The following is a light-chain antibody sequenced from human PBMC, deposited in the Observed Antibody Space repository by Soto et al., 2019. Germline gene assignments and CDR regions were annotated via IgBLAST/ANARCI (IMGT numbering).Light chain of an antibody. CDR2: DVS. J-gene: IGLJ1*01. Sequence: QSALTQPASVSGSPGQSITISCTGTSSDVGGYNYVSWYQQHPGKAPKLMIYDVSNRPSGVSNRFSGSKSGNTASLTISGLQAEDEADYSCSSYTSSSTYVFGTATKLTVL. CDR1: SSDVGGYNY. V-gene: IGLV2-14*01. CDR3: SSYTSSSTYV.